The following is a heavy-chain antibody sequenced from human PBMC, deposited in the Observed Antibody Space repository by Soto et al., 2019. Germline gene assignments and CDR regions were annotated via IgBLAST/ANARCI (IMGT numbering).Heavy chain of an antibody. J-gene: IGHJ4*02. D-gene: IGHD2-21*01. CDR2: IIYTGRT. CDR3: ARHVGNYGDWAFEF. V-gene: IGHV4-39*01. Sequence: QLQLQESGPGLVKPSETLSLICTVSGGSVSSGSHYWVWIRQPPGKGLEWISSIIYTGRTYYNPSLKSRITMSVDTSKNHFSLNLSSVTVADTALYYFARHVGNYGDWAFEFWGQGNLVTVSS. CDR1: GGSVSSGSHY.